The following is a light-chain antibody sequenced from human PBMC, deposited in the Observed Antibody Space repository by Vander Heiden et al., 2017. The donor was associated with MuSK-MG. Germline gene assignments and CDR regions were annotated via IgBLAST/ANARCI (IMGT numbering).Light chain of an antibody. CDR2: GNS. CDR3: QSYDSSLSGNFV. J-gene: IGLJ1*01. CDR1: SSNIGAGYD. Sequence: QSVLTQPPSVSRAPGQRVTIPCTGTSSNIGAGYDVDGYQQLPATAPNLLIYGNSNRLSGGPGRFSCSKSGTSATAAITGLPAEEEADHYCQSYDSSLSGNFVFGTGTKVTVL. V-gene: IGLV1-40*01.